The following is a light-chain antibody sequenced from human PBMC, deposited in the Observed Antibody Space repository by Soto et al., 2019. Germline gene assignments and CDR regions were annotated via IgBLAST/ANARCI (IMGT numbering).Light chain of an antibody. CDR2: GAS. CDR3: QQYNNWPPWT. CDR1: QSVSSN. V-gene: IGKV3-15*01. Sequence: EIVMTQSPATLSVPPGERATLSCRASQSVSSNLAWYQQKPGQAPRLLIYGASTRATGIPASSSGSGSGTEFTLTISSLQSEDFAVYYCQQYNNWPPWTFGQGTKVEIK. J-gene: IGKJ1*01.